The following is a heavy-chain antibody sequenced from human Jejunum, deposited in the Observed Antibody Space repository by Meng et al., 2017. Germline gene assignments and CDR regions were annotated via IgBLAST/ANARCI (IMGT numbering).Heavy chain of an antibody. CDR3: AREATSTVTFDY. CDR2: IYYSGST. J-gene: IGHJ4*02. D-gene: IGHD4-17*01. Sequence: QVHLQAAGPGLLKPSQTLSLTCTVPGGSSSIDNYYWTWIRQHPGKGLEWIGYIYYSGSTYYNPSLKSRVSISVDTSENQFSLKLSSVTAADTALYYCAREATSTVTFDYWGQGTLVTVSS. V-gene: IGHV4-31*03. CDR1: GGSSSIDNYY.